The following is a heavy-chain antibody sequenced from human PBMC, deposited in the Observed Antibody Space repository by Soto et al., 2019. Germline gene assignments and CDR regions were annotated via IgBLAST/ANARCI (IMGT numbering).Heavy chain of an antibody. D-gene: IGHD5-12*01. CDR1: GFTFSSYA. J-gene: IGHJ6*02. V-gene: IGHV3-23*01. CDR2: ISGSGGST. CDR3: AKSLRATGVYYYGMDV. Sequence: GGSLRLSCAASGFTFSSYAMSWVRQAPGKGLEWVSAISGSGGSTYYADSVKGRFTISRDNSKNTLYLQVNSLRAEDTAVYYCAKSLRATGVYYYGMDVWGQGTTVTVSS.